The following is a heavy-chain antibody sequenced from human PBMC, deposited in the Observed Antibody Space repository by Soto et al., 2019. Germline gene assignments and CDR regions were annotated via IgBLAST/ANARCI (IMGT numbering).Heavy chain of an antibody. CDR2: IYPGDSDT. Sequence: GSLKISCKGSGYSFTSYWIGWVRQMPGKGLEWMGIIYPGDSDTRYSPSFQGQVTISADKSISSAYLQWSSLRASDTAMYYCARGGVSPRTFDYWGKRTPVTVSS. D-gene: IGHD3-3*01. CDR3: ARGGVSPRTFDY. V-gene: IGHV5-51*01. J-gene: IGHJ4*02. CDR1: GYSFTSYW.